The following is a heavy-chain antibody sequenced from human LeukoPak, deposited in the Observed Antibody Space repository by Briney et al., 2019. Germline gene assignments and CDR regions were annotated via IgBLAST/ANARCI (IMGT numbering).Heavy chain of an antibody. CDR3: ARDVADVTMIVPYYHYYMDV. Sequence: SETLSLTCTVSGGSISSYYWSWIRQPAGKGLEWIGRIYTSGSTNYNPSLKSRVTMSVDTSKNQFSLKLSSVTAADTAVCYRARDVADVTMIVPYYHYYMDVWGKGTTVTVSS. V-gene: IGHV4-4*07. D-gene: IGHD3-22*01. CDR2: IYTSGST. CDR1: GGSISSYY. J-gene: IGHJ6*03.